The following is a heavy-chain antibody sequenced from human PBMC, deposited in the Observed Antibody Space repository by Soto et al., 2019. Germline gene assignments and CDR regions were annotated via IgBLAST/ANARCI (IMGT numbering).Heavy chain of an antibody. J-gene: IGHJ4*02. CDR2: ISWNSGSI. Sequence: HPGGSLRLSCAASGFTFDDYAMHWVRQAPGKGLEWVSGISWNSGSIGYADSVKGRFTISRDNAKNSLYLQMNSLRAEDTALYYCAKDSYSTESQFDYWGQGTLVTVSS. CDR3: AKDSYSTESQFDY. V-gene: IGHV3-9*01. CDR1: GFTFDDYA. D-gene: IGHD6-13*01.